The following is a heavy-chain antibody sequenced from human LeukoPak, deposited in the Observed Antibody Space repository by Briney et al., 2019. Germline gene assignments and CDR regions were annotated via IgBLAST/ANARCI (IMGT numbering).Heavy chain of an antibody. V-gene: IGHV4-4*02. CDR2: INHSGST. D-gene: IGHD5-18*01. CDR3: ARGWRGYSYGRPFDY. J-gene: IGHJ4*02. Sequence: PSGTLSLTCAVSGGSISSSNWWSWVRQPPGKGLEWIGEINHSGSTNYNPSLKSRVTISVDTSKNQFSLKLSSVTAADTAVYYCARGWRGYSYGRPFDYWGQGTLVTVSS. CDR1: GGSISSSNW.